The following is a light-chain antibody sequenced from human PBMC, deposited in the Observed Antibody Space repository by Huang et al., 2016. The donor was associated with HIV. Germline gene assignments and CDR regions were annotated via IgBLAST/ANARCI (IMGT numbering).Light chain of an antibody. Sequence: DIQMTQSPSSLSASVGDRVTITCRASQDIRNSLAWYQHKPGEAPKLLIYAASTLGSGVPSRFSGSGAGTDYTLTISSLQPEDFATYYCQQYYTIRAFGQGTKVEIK. CDR2: AAS. CDR3: QQYYTIRA. CDR1: QDIRNS. J-gene: IGKJ1*01. V-gene: IGKV1-NL1*01.